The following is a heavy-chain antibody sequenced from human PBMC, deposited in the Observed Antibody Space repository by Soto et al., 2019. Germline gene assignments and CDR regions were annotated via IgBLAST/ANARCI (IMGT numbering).Heavy chain of an antibody. CDR2: VSASGRDT. V-gene: IGHV3-23*01. CDR3: AKGKTTGWYYFDY. Sequence: GGSLRLSCAASGFTFDNYAMSWVRQAPGKGLEWVAGVSASGRDTYYADSVKDRFTISRDSSKNTLYLQMNSLRAQDTATYYCAKGKTTGWYYFDYWGQGTLVTVSS. D-gene: IGHD6-19*01. J-gene: IGHJ4*02. CDR1: GFTFDNYA.